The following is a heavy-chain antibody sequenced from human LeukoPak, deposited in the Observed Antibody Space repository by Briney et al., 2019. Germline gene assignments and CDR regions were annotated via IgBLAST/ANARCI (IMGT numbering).Heavy chain of an antibody. D-gene: IGHD4-17*01. CDR3: AKVGDYGDYPGWFDP. Sequence: GGSLRLSCAASGFTFSTYAMSWVRQAPGEGLEWVSAISGSGGSAYYADSVKGRFTISRDNSKNTLYLQMNSLRAEDTAVYYCAKVGDYGDYPGWFDPWGQGTLVTVSS. CDR2: ISGSGGSA. CDR1: GFTFSTYA. J-gene: IGHJ5*02. V-gene: IGHV3-23*01.